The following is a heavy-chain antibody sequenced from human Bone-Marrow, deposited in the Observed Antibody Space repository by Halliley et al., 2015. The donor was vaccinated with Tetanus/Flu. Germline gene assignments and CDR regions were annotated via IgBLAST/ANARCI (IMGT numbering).Heavy chain of an antibody. CDR3: AKDHWEISSSWEFDY. CDR2: ISGGGGST. V-gene: IGHV3-23*01. Sequence: ISGGGGSTYYADSVKGRFAISRDNSKNTLYLQLNSLRAEDTAVYYCAKDHWEISSSWEFDYWGQGTLVTVSS. J-gene: IGHJ4*02. D-gene: IGHD6-13*01.